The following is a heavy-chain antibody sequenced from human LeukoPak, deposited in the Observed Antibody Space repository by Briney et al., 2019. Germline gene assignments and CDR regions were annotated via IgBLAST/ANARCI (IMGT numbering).Heavy chain of an antibody. V-gene: IGHV4-34*01. J-gene: IGHJ4*02. Sequence: PSETLSLTCAVFGGSFSGYYWSWIRQVPGKGPEWIGEIDHSGRTNANSSLRSRVTISVDMSKNQFSLRLNSVTAADTAVYYCARKSILASGWKPYDYWDQGALVTVSS. CDR1: GGSFSGYY. CDR2: IDHSGRT. CDR3: ARKSILASGWKPYDY. D-gene: IGHD6-13*01.